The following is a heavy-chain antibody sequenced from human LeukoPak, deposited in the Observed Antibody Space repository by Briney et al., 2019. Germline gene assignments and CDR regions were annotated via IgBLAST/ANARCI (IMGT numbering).Heavy chain of an antibody. J-gene: IGHJ5*02. V-gene: IGHV4-4*07. D-gene: IGHD5-24*01. CDR2: IYTSGST. CDR3: AREGSGLRDGYRFDP. CDR1: GGSFSGYY. Sequence: SETLSLTCAVYGGSFSGYYWSWIRQPAGKGLEWIGRIYTSGSTNYNPSLKSRVTISVDTSKNQFSLKLSSVTAADTAVYYCAREGSGLRDGYRFDPWGQGTLVTVSS.